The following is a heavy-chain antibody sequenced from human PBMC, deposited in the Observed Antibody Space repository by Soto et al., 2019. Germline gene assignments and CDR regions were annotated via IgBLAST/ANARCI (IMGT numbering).Heavy chain of an antibody. CDR2: IYYSGIT. D-gene: IGHD4-17*01. CDR3: ARQGGDNYGDFEY. CDR1: GGSISTSSYY. J-gene: IGHJ4*02. V-gene: IGHV4-39*01. Sequence: LQLQESGPGLVEPSETLSLTCTVSGGSISTSSYYWGWVRQSPGKGLEWIGSIYYSGITYYNPSLRSRVTIYADRPKNQFSLKVGSVTAADTAVYYCARQGGDNYGDFEYWGQGTLVTVSS.